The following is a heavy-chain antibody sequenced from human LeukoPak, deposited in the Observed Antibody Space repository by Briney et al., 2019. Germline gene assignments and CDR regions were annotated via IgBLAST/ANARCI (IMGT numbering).Heavy chain of an antibody. J-gene: IGHJ3*02. V-gene: IGHV4-59*11. CDR1: GDSIGSHY. CDR3: AKSNGYGLIDI. Sequence: SETLSLTCTVSGDSIGSHYWSWIRQAPGKGLEYVGYIYYTGSTNYSPSLKSRVTMSIDTSKNQFSLKLTSVTAADTAVYYCAKSNGYGLIDIWGQGTMVTVSS. CDR2: IYYTGST. D-gene: IGHD3-10*01.